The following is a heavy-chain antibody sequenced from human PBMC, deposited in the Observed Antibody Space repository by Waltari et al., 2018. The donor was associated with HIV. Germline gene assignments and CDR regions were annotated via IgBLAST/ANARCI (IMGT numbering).Heavy chain of an antibody. Sequence: QSGAEVKRPGASVRVFCETSGYTFSDYYISWVRSAPGQGLEWMGWRDPKNGNTAYAAEFQGRVTMSRDSLKSTAYLQLNKLREDDTAIYCCARDRYDLAANYFWFSAWSDFWGQGTPVTVSS. CDR2: RDPKNGNT. CDR1: GYTFSDYY. V-gene: IGHV1-2*02. J-gene: IGHJ4*02. CDR3: ARDRYDLAANYFWFSAWSDF. D-gene: IGHD3-3*01.